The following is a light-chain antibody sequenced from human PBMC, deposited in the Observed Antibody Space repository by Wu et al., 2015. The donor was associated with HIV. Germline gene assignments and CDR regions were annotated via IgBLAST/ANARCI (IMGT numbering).Light chain of an antibody. Sequence: ILMTQSPATLSVSPGERATLSCRASQSVSSTYLAWYQQKPGQAPRLLIYGVSSRATGIPDRFSGSGSGTDFTLTISRLEPEDFTVYYCQQYGSSPYTFGQGTKLEIK. J-gene: IGKJ2*01. CDR1: QSVSSTY. CDR3: QQYGSSPYT. CDR2: GVS. V-gene: IGKV3-20*01.